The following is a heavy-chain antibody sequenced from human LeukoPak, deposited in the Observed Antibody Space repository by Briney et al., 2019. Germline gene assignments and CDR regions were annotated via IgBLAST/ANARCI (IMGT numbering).Heavy chain of an antibody. D-gene: IGHD2-2*01. CDR3: ARDGTSTDDY. Sequence: GASVTVSCKASGYTFSKFGISWVRQAPGQGREWMGWISVNNDNQNYGQNFQGRFTVTPDSSTSTAYMELRNLRSDDTAVYYCARDGTSTDDYWGQGTLVTVSS. CDR1: GYTFSKFG. CDR2: ISVNNDNQ. J-gene: IGHJ4*02. V-gene: IGHV1-18*01.